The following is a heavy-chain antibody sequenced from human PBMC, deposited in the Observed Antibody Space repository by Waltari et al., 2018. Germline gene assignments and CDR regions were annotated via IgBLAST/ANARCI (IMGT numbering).Heavy chain of an antibody. V-gene: IGHV3-23*04. CDR3: AKNRVGATRDYFDY. CDR1: GGTFSSYA. Sequence: VQLVQSGAEVKKPGSSVKVSCKASGGTFSSYAMSWVRQAPGKGLEWVSAISGSGGSTYYADSVKGRFTISRDNSKNTLYLQMNSLRAEDTAVYYCAKNRVGATRDYFDYWGQGTLVTVSS. D-gene: IGHD1-26*01. J-gene: IGHJ4*02. CDR2: ISGSGGST.